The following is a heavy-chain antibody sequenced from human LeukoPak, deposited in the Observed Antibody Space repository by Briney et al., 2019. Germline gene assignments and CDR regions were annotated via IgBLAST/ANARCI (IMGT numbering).Heavy chain of an antibody. CDR2: ISHSGGT. D-gene: IGHD3-10*01. CDR3: ARVKGREGSTVIIDY. V-gene: IGHV4-30-4*01. Sequence: SQTLSLTCTVSGGSISSGDYYWSWIRQPPGTGLEWIAYISHSGGTYYNPSLKSRATISLDTSRNQFSLKLSSVTAADTAVYYCARVKGREGSTVIIDYWGQGTLVTVSS. J-gene: IGHJ4*02. CDR1: GGSISSGDYY.